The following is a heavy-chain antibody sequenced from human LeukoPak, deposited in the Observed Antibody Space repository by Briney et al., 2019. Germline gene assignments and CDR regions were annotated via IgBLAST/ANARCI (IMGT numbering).Heavy chain of an antibody. CDR3: ARQLDSGDCYDY. J-gene: IGHJ4*02. D-gene: IGHD2-21*01. Sequence: GGSLRLSCAASGFTVSSNYMSWVRQAPGKGLEWVSVIYSGGSTYYADSVKGRFTISRDNSKNTLYLQMHSLRAEDTAVYYCARQLDSGDCYDYWGQGTLVTVSS. CDR2: IYSGGST. V-gene: IGHV3-66*02. CDR1: GFTVSSNY.